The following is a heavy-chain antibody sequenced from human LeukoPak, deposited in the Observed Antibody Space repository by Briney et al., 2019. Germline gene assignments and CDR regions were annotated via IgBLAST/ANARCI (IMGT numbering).Heavy chain of an antibody. CDR1: GFTFSSYE. Sequence: PGGSLRLSCAASGFTFSSYEMNWVRQAPGKGLEWVSYISSSGSTIYYADSVKGRFTISRDNSKNTLYLQMNSLRAEDTAVYYCSRDRHCIGSTCYGLWGQGTLVTVSS. CDR2: ISSSGSTI. CDR3: SRDRHCIGSTCYGL. J-gene: IGHJ4*02. D-gene: IGHD2-2*01. V-gene: IGHV3-48*03.